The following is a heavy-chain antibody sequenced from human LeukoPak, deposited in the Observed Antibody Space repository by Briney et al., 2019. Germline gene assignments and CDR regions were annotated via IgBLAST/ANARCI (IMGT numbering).Heavy chain of an antibody. CDR1: GGSISSGGYY. CDR3: ARDSARRGIVATNFDY. V-gene: IGHV4-31*03. Sequence: SSETLSLTCTVSGGSISSGGYYWSWIRQHPGKGLEWIGYIYYSGSTYYSPSLKSRVTISVDTSKNQFSLKLSSVTAADTAVYYCARDSARRGIVATNFDYWGQGTLVTVSS. J-gene: IGHJ4*02. CDR2: IYYSGST. D-gene: IGHD5-12*01.